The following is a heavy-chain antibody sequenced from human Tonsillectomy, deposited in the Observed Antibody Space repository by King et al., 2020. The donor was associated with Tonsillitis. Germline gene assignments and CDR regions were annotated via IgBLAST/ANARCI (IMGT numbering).Heavy chain of an antibody. V-gene: IGHV1-2*06. CDR1: GYTFTGYY. J-gene: IGHJ6*02. CDR3: ARGAEFWGGNMYGLDV. D-gene: IGHD3-3*01. CDR2: LTPNSGGI. Sequence: VQLVESGAEVKKPGASVKVSCKASGYTFTGYYIHWVRQAPGQGLEWMGRLTPNSGGINYAQKFQGRVTMTRETSITTAYMELRRPTSDDTALYYCARGAEFWGGNMYGLDVWGQGTTVTVSS.